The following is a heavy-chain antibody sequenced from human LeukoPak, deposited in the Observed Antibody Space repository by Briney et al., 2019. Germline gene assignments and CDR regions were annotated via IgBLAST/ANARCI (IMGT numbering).Heavy chain of an antibody. CDR1: GGSISSYY. D-gene: IGHD2-15*01. J-gene: IGHJ3*02. V-gene: IGHV4-4*07. Sequence: SETLSLTCTVSGGSISSYYWSWIRQPAGTALEWIGRIYTSGTITYNPSLKSRVTMSVDTSKNQFSLKLSSVTAADTAVYYCARAGCSGGSCYESRGAFDIWGQGTMVTVSS. CDR3: ARAGCSGGSCYESRGAFDI. CDR2: IYTSGTI.